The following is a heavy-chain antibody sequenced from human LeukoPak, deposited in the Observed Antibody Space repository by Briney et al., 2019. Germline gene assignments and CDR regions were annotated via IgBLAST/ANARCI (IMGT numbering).Heavy chain of an antibody. J-gene: IGHJ4*02. D-gene: IGHD6-19*01. V-gene: IGHV4-59*01. CDR2: IYYSGST. CDR1: GGSISSYY. Sequence: ASETLSLTCTVSGGSISSYYWSWIRQPPGKGLEWIGYIYYSGSTNYNPSLKSRVTISVDTSKNQFSLKLSSVTAADTAIYYCARDGRAGSLFAYWGQGTLVTVSS. CDR3: ARDGRAGSLFAY.